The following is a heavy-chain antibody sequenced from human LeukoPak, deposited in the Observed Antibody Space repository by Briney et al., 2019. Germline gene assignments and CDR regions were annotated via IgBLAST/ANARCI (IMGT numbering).Heavy chain of an antibody. D-gene: IGHD1-7*01. CDR2: INHSGST. J-gene: IGHJ5*02. Sequence: PSETLSLTCAVYGGSFSGYYWSWIRQPPGKGLEWIGEINHSGSTNYNPSLKSRVTISVDTSKNQFSLKLSSVTAADTAVYYCARAQLRVNWFDPWGQGTLVTVSS. CDR3: ARAQLRVNWFDP. V-gene: IGHV4-34*01. CDR1: GGSFSGYY.